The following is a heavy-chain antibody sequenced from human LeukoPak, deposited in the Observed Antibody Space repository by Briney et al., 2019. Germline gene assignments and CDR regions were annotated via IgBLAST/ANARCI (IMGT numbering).Heavy chain of an antibody. V-gene: IGHV4-59*01. CDR2: IYYSGST. J-gene: IGHJ4*02. D-gene: IGHD4-17*01. Sequence: SETLSLTCTVSGGSISSYYWSWFRQPPGKGLEWIGYIYYSGSTNYNPSLKSRVTISVDMSKNQFSLKLSPVTAADTAMYYCARDRGGGDYQVWGQGTLVTVSS. CDR3: ARDRGGGDYQV. CDR1: GGSISSYY.